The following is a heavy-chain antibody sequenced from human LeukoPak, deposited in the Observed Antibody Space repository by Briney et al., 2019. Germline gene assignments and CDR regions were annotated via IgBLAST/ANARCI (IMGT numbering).Heavy chain of an antibody. J-gene: IGHJ5*02. CDR2: IYYSGST. D-gene: IGHD1-26*01. CDR1: GGSINSYY. V-gene: IGHV4-59*01. CDR3: ARDRSIVGARAFDP. Sequence: SETLSLTCTVSGGSINSYYWSWIRPPPGKGLEWSGYIYYSGSTNYNPSLKSRVTISVDTSKNQFSLKLSSVTAADTAVYYCARDRSIVGARAFDPWGQGTLVTVSS.